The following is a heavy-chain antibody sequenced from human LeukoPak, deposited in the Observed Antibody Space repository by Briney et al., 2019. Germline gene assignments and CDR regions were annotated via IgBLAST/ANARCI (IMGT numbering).Heavy chain of an antibody. CDR2: IKQDGSEK. Sequence: GGSLRLSCAVSGFIFSSYWMNWVRQAPGKGLEWVANIKQDGSEKYYVDSVRGRFTISRDNAKNSLYLQMDSLRAEDTAVYYCAGSHIRGALAYWGQGTLVAVSS. V-gene: IGHV3-7*05. J-gene: IGHJ4*02. CDR1: GFIFSSYW. D-gene: IGHD3-10*01. CDR3: AGSHIRGALAY.